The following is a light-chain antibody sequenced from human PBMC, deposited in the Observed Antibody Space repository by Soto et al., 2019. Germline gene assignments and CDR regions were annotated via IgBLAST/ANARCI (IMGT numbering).Light chain of an antibody. CDR3: SPYTSSSPYV. CDR1: SSDVGGYNY. CDR2: DVS. V-gene: IGLV2-14*01. J-gene: IGLJ1*01. Sequence: QSVLTQPASVSGSPGQSITISCTGTSSDVGGYNYVSWYQQHPGKAPKLMIYDVSNRPSGVSNRFSGSKSGNTASLTISGPRAEDKADYYCSPYTSSSPYVFGTGTKVTVL.